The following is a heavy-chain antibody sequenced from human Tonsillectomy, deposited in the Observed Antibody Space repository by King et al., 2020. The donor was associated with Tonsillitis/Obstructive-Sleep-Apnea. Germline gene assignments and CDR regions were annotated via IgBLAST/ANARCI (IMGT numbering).Heavy chain of an antibody. CDR3: TPYDYVFVSYLGY. J-gene: IGHJ4*02. CDR1: GFTFSSYE. V-gene: IGHV3-48*03. CDR2: ISSSGSTI. D-gene: IGHD3-16*02. Sequence: VQLVESGGGLVQPGGSLRLSCAASGFTFSSYEMNWVRQAPGKGLEWGSYISSSGSTIYYADSVKGRFTISRDKAKNSLYLQMNSLRAEDTAVYYCTPYDYVFVSYLGYWGQGTLVTVSS.